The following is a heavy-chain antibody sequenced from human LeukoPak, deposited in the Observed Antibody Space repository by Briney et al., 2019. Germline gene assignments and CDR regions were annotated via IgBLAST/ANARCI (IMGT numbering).Heavy chain of an antibody. Sequence: SQTLSLTCAISGDSVSSNSAAWNWIRQSPTRGLEWLGRTYYRSKWYNDYAVSVKSRITINPDTSKNQFSLQLNSVTPEDTAVYYCARAAGIAAANNWFDPWGQGTLVTVSS. J-gene: IGHJ5*02. D-gene: IGHD6-13*01. V-gene: IGHV6-1*01. CDR1: GDSVSSNSAA. CDR2: TYYRSKWYN. CDR3: ARAAGIAAANNWFDP.